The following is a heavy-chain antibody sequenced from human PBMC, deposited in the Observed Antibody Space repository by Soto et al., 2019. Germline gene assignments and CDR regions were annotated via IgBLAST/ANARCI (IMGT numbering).Heavy chain of an antibody. Sequence: QVQLVESGGGVVQPGRSLRLSCAASGFTFSSYAMHWVRQAPGKGLEWVAVISYDGSNKYYADSVKGRFTISRDNSKNTLYLQMNSLRAEDTDVYYCARGGGGQFDYWGQGTLVTVSS. J-gene: IGHJ4*02. CDR1: GFTFSSYA. D-gene: IGHD2-15*01. CDR2: ISYDGSNK. V-gene: IGHV3-30-3*01. CDR3: ARGGGGQFDY.